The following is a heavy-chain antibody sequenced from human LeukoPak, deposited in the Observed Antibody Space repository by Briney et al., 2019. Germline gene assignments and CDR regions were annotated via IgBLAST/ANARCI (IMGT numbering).Heavy chain of an antibody. CDR1: GFTFSGHW. CDR3: ARDINWGQVDY. CDR2: INGDGSAT. V-gene: IGHV3-74*01. D-gene: IGHD7-27*01. J-gene: IGHJ4*02. Sequence: PGGSLRLSCAASGFTFSGHWMYWLRQAPGKGLAWVSRINGDGSATNYAGSMKGRFTISGDNAKNILYLQMNSLREDDTAVYYCARDINWGQVDYWGQGTLVTVSS.